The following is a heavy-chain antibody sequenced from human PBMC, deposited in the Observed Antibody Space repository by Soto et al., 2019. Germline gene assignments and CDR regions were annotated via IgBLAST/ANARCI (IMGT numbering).Heavy chain of an antibody. D-gene: IGHD3-10*01. J-gene: IGHJ5*02. V-gene: IGHV4-31*01. CDR1: GDSISSGGYY. CDR3: ARGFLSPPRHDSESSTWFAP. Sequence: QVQLQESGPGLVKPSQTLSLTCTVSGDSISSGGYYWSWIRQHPGKGLEWIGSIYYSGATYYNPSLMTLFMTSVDTSRNQLSMKLTSVTAADTAVYYCARGFLSPPRHDSESSTWFAPWGLGTLFTVSS. CDR2: IYYSGAT.